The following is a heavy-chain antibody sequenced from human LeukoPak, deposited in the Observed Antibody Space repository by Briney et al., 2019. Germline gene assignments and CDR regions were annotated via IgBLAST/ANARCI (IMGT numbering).Heavy chain of an antibody. CDR2: ISYDGSNK. CDR3: ARARVQHSSSWQIPLDY. D-gene: IGHD6-13*01. V-gene: IGHV3-30*04. J-gene: IGHJ4*02. CDR1: GFTFSSYA. Sequence: GGSLRLSCAASGFTFSSYAMHWVRQAPGKGLEWVAVISYDGSNKYYADSVKGRFTISRDNSKNTLYLQMDSLRAEDTAVYYCARARVQHSSSWQIPLDYWGQGTLVTVSS.